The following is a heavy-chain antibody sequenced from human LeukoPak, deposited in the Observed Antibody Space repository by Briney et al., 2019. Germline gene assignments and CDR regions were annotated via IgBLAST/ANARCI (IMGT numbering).Heavy chain of an antibody. D-gene: IGHD3-10*01. CDR1: GFTFSSYS. CDR2: ISSSSSTI. J-gene: IGHJ4*02. V-gene: IGHV3-48*01. CDR3: ASKRGPFDY. Sequence: GGSLRLSCAASGFTFSSYSMNWVRQAPGKGLEWVSYISSSSSTIYYADSVKGRFTISRDNAKNSLFLQMNSLRAEDTALYYCASKRGPFDYWGQGTLVTVSS.